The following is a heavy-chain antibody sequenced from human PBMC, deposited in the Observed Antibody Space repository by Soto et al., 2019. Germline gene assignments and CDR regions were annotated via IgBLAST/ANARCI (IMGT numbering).Heavy chain of an antibody. V-gene: IGHV5-51*01. Sequence: LGESLKISCKGSGYSFTSYWIGWVRQMPGKGLEWMGIIYPGDSDTRYSPSFQGQVTISADKSISTAYLQWSSLKASDTAMYYCARLGLRHYYYYYGMDVWGQGTTVTVSS. CDR2: IYPGDSDT. J-gene: IGHJ6*02. D-gene: IGHD4-17*01. CDR1: GYSFTSYW. CDR3: ARLGLRHYYYYYGMDV.